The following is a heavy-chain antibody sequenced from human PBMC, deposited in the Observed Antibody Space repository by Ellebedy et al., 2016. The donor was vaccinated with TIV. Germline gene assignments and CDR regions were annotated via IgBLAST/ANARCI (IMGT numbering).Heavy chain of an antibody. V-gene: IGHV3-30*02. D-gene: IGHD6-19*01. CDR1: GFTFSTYG. CDR2: KRFDGRNE. CDR3: TRETKPPPGALAGTGFDC. Sequence: PGGSLRLSCVASGFTFSTYGMHWVRQAPGKGLEWVAFKRFDGRNEYNGDSVKGRFFISRDLSKNTLYLQMNRVTSDDTGTYYCTRETKPPPGALAGTGFDCWGQGTLVIVSS. J-gene: IGHJ4*02.